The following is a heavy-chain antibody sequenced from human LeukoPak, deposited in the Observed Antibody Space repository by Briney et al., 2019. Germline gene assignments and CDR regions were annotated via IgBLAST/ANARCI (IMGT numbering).Heavy chain of an antibody. J-gene: IGHJ6*02. CDR1: GYTFTSYD. D-gene: IGHD1-14*01. Sequence: ASVKVSCKASGYTFTSYDINWVRQATGQGLEWMGWMNPNSGNTGYAQKFQGRVTMTRNTSISTAYMELSSLRSEDTAVYYCARGLPNPRMRYYYYGMDVWGQGTTVTVSS. CDR2: MNPNSGNT. CDR3: ARGLPNPRMRYYYYGMDV. V-gene: IGHV1-8*01.